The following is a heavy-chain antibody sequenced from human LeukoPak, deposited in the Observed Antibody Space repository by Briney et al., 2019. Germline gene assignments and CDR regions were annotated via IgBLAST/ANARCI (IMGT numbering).Heavy chain of an antibody. V-gene: IGHV5-51*01. D-gene: IGHD6-13*01. CDR3: ARLGPDTSSSYPFGY. CDR1: GYSFTNYW. CDR2: IYHGDSDT. J-gene: IGHJ4*02. Sequence: GESLKISCKGSGYSFTNYWIAWVRQMPGKGLEWMGIIYHGDSDTRYSPSFQGQVTISADKSISTAFLQWSSLKASDTAMYYCARLGPDTSSSYPFGYWGQGTQVTVSS.